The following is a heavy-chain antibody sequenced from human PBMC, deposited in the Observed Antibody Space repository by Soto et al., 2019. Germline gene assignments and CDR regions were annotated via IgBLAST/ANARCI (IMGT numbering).Heavy chain of an antibody. CDR2: ISYDGGNK. CDR3: AKDMSYSSSPQWFDP. V-gene: IGHV3-30*18. J-gene: IGHJ5*02. CDR1: GFTFSSYG. Sequence: GGSLRLSCAASGFTFSSYGMHWVRQAPGKGLEWVAVISYDGGNKYYADSVKGRFTISRDNSKNTLYLQMNSLRAEDTAVYYCAKDMSYSSSPQWFDPWGQGTLVTVSS. D-gene: IGHD6-13*01.